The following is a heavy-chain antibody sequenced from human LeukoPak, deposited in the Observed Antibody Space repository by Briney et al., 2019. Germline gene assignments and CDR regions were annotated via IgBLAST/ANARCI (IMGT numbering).Heavy chain of an antibody. V-gene: IGHV3-48*01. CDR1: GFTFGSYS. D-gene: IGHD3-10*01. J-gene: IGHJ6*02. Sequence: PGGSLRLSCAASGFTFGSYSMNWVRQAPGKGLEWVSYISSSSSTIYYADSVKGRFTISRDNAKNSLYLQMNSLRAEGTAVYYCARDLVAMVRGGTGMDVWGQGTTVTVSS. CDR2: ISSSSSTI. CDR3: ARDLVAMVRGGTGMDV.